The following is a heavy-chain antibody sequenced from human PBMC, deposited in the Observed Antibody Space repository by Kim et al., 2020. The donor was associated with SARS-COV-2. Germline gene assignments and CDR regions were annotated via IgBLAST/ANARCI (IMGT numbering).Heavy chain of an antibody. CDR3: AREKRLGIVATITTYYYGMDV. CDR1: GYTFTSYG. Sequence: ASVKVSCKASGYTFTSYGISWVRQAPGQGLEWMGWISAYNGNTNYAQKLQGRVTMTTDTSTSTAYMELRSLRSDDTAVYYCAREKRLGIVATITTYYYGMDVWGQGTTVTVSS. J-gene: IGHJ6*02. V-gene: IGHV1-18*01. CDR2: ISAYNGNT. D-gene: IGHD5-12*01.